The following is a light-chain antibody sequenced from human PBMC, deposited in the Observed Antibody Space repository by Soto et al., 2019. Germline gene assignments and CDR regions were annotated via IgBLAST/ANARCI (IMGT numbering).Light chain of an antibody. CDR1: ASNIGGYNL. V-gene: IGLV2-23*01. CDR2: EGV. Sequence: QSVLTQPASVSGSPGQSITITCTGSASNIGGYNLVSWYQHHAGKAPKVIIYEGVKRPSGVSNRFSGFKSGTTASLTISGLQAEDEADYYCCSYVGANTYVFGSGTKLTVL. CDR3: CSYVGANTYV. J-gene: IGLJ1*01.